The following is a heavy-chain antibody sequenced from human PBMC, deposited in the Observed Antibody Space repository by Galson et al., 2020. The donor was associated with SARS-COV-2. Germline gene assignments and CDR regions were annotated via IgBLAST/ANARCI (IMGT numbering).Heavy chain of an antibody. Sequence: HGESLKISCKGSGYTFTTYWIGWVRQVSGKGLEWMGIVYPDDSDTRYNPSFRGQVTFSADKSTGTAYLQWSSLRPSDTAIYYCARQGFYNASGYFPGSNAFDIWGQGTVVTVSS. CDR1: GYTFTTYW. CDR2: VYPDDSDT. V-gene: IGHV5-51*01. CDR3: ARQGFYNASGYFPGSNAFDI. D-gene: IGHD3-22*01. J-gene: IGHJ3*02.